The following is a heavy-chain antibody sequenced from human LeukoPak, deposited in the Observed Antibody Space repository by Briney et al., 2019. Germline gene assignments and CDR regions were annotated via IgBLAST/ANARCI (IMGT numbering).Heavy chain of an antibody. V-gene: IGHV1-18*01. CDR3: ATITIFGVVNQRAPLDY. J-gene: IGHJ4*02. D-gene: IGHD3-3*01. CDR2: ISAHNGNT. Sequence: ASVKVSCKASGYTFTSYGISWVRQAPGQGLEWMGWISAHNGNTNYAQKLQGRVTMTTDTSTSTAYMELRSLRSDDTAVYYCATITIFGVVNQRAPLDYWGQGTLVTVSS. CDR1: GYTFTSYG.